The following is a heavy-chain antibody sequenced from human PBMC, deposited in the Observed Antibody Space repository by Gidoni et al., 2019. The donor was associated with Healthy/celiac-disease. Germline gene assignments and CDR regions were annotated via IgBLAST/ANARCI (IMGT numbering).Heavy chain of an antibody. D-gene: IGHD5-12*01. CDR1: GFPFSSYA. J-gene: IGHJ3*02. CDR2: ISGSGGST. CDR3: AKDLRDGYKIPNRDDAFDI. Sequence: EVQLLESGGGLVQPGGSLRLSCAASGFPFSSYAMSWVRQAPGKGLEWVSAISGSGGSTYYADSVKGRFTISRDNSKNTLYLQMNSLRAEDTAVYYCAKDLRDGYKIPNRDDAFDIWGQGTMVTVSS. V-gene: IGHV3-23*01.